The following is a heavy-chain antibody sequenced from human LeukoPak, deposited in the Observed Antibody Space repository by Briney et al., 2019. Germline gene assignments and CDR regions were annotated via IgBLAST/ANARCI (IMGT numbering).Heavy chain of an antibody. D-gene: IGHD6-19*01. V-gene: IGHV4-59*01. Sequence: PSETLSLTCTVSGGSISSYYWSWIRQPPGEGLEWIGYIYYSGSTNYNPSLKSRVTISVDTSKNQFSLKLSSVTAADTAVYYCARAETQWLVPGYYYYGMDVWGQGTTVTVSS. CDR2: IYYSGST. CDR1: GGSISSYY. CDR3: ARAETQWLVPGYYYYGMDV. J-gene: IGHJ6*02.